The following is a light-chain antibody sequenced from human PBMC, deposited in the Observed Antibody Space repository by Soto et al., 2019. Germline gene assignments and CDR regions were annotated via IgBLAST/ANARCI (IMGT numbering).Light chain of an antibody. Sequence: EIMLTQSPATVSLSPGERATLSCRASQSVSSKLAWYQQKPGQAPRLLIYGASTRATGIPARFSGSGSGTEFTLTISSLQSEDFAVYYCQQYNNWPPITFGQGTRLEIK. J-gene: IGKJ5*01. V-gene: IGKV3-15*01. CDR1: QSVSSK. CDR3: QQYNNWPPIT. CDR2: GAS.